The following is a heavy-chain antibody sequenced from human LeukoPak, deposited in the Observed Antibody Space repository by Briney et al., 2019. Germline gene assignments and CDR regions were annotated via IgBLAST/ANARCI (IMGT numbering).Heavy chain of an antibody. V-gene: IGHV3-7*01. D-gene: IGHD1-26*01. CDR3: ARDSWEPYFDY. Sequence: GGSLRLSCAASGFTFSSYWMSWVRQAPGKGLEWVANIKQDGSEKYYVDSVKGRFTISRDNAKNSLYLQMNSPRAEDTAVYYCARDSWEPYFDYWGQGTLVTVSS. J-gene: IGHJ4*02. CDR2: IKQDGSEK. CDR1: GFTFSSYW.